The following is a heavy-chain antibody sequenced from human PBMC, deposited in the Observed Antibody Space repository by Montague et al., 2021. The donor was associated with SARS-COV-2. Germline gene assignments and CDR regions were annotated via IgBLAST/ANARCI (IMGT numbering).Heavy chain of an antibody. J-gene: IGHJ4*02. CDR2: IYYSGST. CDR3: ARHGKTRIAMIVVVISYFDY. Sequence: SETLSLTCTVSGGSISSSSYYWGWIRQPPGKGLEWIGSIYYSGSTYYNPSLQSRVTISVDTSKNQFSLKLSSVTAADTAVYYCARHGKTRIAMIVVVISYFDYWGQGTLVTVSS. D-gene: IGHD3-22*01. V-gene: IGHV4-39*01. CDR1: GGSISSSSYY.